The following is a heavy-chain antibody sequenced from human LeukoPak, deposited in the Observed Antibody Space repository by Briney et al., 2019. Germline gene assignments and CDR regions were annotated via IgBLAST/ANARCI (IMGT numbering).Heavy chain of an antibody. J-gene: IGHJ4*02. Sequence: AGGSLRLSCAASGFTFSSYAMRWVRQAPGKGLEWVSSISGSGGSTYYADSVKGRFTISRDNSKNTLYLQMNSLRAEDTAVYYCARDGYGSGSSRFDYWGQGTLVTVSS. D-gene: IGHD3-10*01. CDR1: GFTFSSYA. V-gene: IGHV3-23*01. CDR3: ARDGYGSGSSRFDY. CDR2: ISGSGGST.